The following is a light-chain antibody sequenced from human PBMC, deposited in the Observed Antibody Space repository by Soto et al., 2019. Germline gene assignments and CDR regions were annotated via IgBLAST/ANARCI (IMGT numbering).Light chain of an antibody. V-gene: IGLV2-14*01. CDR1: TSDVGRYNY. Sequence: QSVLTQPASVSGSPGQSITISCTGTTSDVGRYNYVSWYQQHPGKAPKLIISEVSTRPSGVSDRFSGSKSGNTASLTISGLQPEDEADYYCSSYTTISTLVFGGGTKLTV. CDR2: EVS. CDR3: SSYTTISTLV. J-gene: IGLJ2*01.